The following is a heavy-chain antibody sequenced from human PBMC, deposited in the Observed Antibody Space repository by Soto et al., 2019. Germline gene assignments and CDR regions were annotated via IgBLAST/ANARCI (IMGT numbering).Heavy chain of an antibody. Sequence: GGSLRLSCAASGFTFSSYAMSWVRQAPGKGLEWVSAISGSGGSTYYADSVKGRFTISRNNSKNTLYLQMNSLRAEDTAVYYCAKVPRGYSGPDYFDYWGQGTLVTVSS. CDR1: GFTFSSYA. CDR2: ISGSGGST. V-gene: IGHV3-23*01. CDR3: AKVPRGYSGPDYFDY. D-gene: IGHD5-12*01. J-gene: IGHJ4*02.